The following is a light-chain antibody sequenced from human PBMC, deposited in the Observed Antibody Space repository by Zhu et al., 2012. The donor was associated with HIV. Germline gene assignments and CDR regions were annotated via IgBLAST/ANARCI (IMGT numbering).Light chain of an antibody. CDR3: QQYDWSLPYT. Sequence: EIVLTQSPGILSLSPGERATLFCRASQSVGNYVAWYQQRPGQAPRLLIYGCIQQGPLASQDRFSGSGSERDFTLTISTLEPEDFAVYYCQQYDWSLPYTFGLGTRLDIK. CDR2: GCI. J-gene: IGKJ2*01. CDR1: QSVGNY. V-gene: IGKV3-20*01.